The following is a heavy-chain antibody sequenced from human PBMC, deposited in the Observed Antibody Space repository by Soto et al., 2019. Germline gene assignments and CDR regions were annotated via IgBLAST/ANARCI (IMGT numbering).Heavy chain of an antibody. CDR2: ISGGGDTT. J-gene: IGHJ4*02. CDR1: GFTFNNYA. V-gene: IGHV3-23*01. D-gene: IGHD3-10*01. Sequence: EVQLLESGGGLVQPGGSLRLSCAASGFTFNNYAMTWVRQAPGKGLEWISAISGGGDTTSYADSVKGRFTVSRDGSKNPLYLKMSSLRAEDSALYYCAIGRGGSGSLTPRVDFWGQGTLVTVSS. CDR3: AIGRGGSGSLTPRVDF.